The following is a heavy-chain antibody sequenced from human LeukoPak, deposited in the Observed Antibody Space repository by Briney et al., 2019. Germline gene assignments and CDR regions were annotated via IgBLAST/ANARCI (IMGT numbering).Heavy chain of an antibody. D-gene: IGHD2-2*01. V-gene: IGHV4-59*01. J-gene: IGHJ5*02. CDR2: IYYSGST. CDR3: ARGIVVVPAAMVIGWFDP. CDR1: GGSISSYY. Sequence: SETLSLTCTVSGGSISSYYWSWLRQPPGKGLEWIGYIYYSGSTNYNPSLKSRVTISVDTSKNQFSLKLSSVTAADTAVYYCARGIVVVPAAMVIGWFDPWGQGSLVTVSS.